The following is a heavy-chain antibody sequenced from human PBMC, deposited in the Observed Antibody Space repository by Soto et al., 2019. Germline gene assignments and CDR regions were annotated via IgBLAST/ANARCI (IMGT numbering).Heavy chain of an antibody. Sequence: TLSLTCSVSGDSTTSDAYYWGWIRQPPGKGLEWLGSIYYSGYTYYNPSLKSRVTISVDRSRNQFSLNLRSVTAADTAVYYCVSGTSFYDVLTGYYVDRWFDPWGQGTLVTVSS. J-gene: IGHJ5*02. V-gene: IGHV4-39*01. CDR2: IYYSGYT. D-gene: IGHD3-9*01. CDR1: GDSTTSDAYY. CDR3: VSGTSFYDVLTGYYVDRWFDP.